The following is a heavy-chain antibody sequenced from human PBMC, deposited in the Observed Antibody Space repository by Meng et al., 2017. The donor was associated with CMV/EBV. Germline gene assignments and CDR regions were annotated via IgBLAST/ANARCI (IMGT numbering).Heavy chain of an antibody. J-gene: IGHJ6*02. CDR3: ARDRSQYCGGDCYYPYYYYGMDV. Sequence: GESLKISWAASGFTFSDYYMSWSRQAPGKGLEWVSYISSSGSTIYYADSVKGRFTISRDNAKNSLYLQMNSLRAEDTAVYYCARDRSQYCGGDCYYPYYYYGMDVWGQGTTVTVSS. CDR1: GFTFSDYY. V-gene: IGHV3-11*01. D-gene: IGHD2-21*01. CDR2: ISSSGSTI.